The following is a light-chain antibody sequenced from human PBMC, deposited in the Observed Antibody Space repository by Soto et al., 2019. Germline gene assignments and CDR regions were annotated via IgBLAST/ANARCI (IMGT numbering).Light chain of an antibody. V-gene: IGKV1D-12*01. Sequence: DIQMTQSPPSVSASVGDRVTISCQASQGISRSLAWYQQKPGKAPKLLIYAASSLQSGVPSRFSGSRFGTDFTLTISSLQPEDSAIYYCQQADTFPITVGQVTRLEI. CDR3: QQADTFPIT. J-gene: IGKJ5*01. CDR1: QGISRS. CDR2: AAS.